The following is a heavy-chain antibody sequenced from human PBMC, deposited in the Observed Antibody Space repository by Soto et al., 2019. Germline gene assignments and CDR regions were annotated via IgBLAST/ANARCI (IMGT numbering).Heavy chain of an antibody. CDR1: GFTFSSYA. Sequence: EVQLLESGGGLVQPGGSLRLSCAASGFTFSSYAMSWVRQAPEKGQEWVSAISGSGGSTYYADSVKGRFTISRDNSKNTLYLQMNSLRAEDTDVYYCAKDKARLILGNFDYWGQGTLVTVSS. CDR2: ISGSGGST. V-gene: IGHV3-23*01. CDR3: AKDKARLILGNFDY. D-gene: IGHD2-15*01. J-gene: IGHJ4*02.